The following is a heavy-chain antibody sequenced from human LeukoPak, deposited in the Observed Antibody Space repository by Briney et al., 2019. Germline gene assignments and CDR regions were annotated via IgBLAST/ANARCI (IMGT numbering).Heavy chain of an antibody. CDR1: GGSISSSSYY. D-gene: IGHD3-22*01. CDR3: ARGSFDSSGNDALDI. J-gene: IGHJ3*02. Sequence: SETLSLTCTVSGGSISSSSYYWGWIRQPPGKGLEWIGSIYYSGSTYYNPSLKSRVTISVDRSKTQFYLKMSSVTAADTAVYYCARGSFDSSGNDALDIWGQGTMVTVSS. V-gene: IGHV4-39*07. CDR2: IYYSGST.